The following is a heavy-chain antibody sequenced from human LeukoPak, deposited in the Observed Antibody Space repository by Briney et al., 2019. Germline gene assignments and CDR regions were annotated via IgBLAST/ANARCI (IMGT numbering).Heavy chain of an antibody. J-gene: IGHJ4*02. D-gene: IGHD3-10*01. CDR3: ARDGYYYGSGSYLFDY. CDR1: AFTFSGYS. Sequence: GGSLRLSCATSAFTFSGYSMNWVRQAPGKGLEWVSSISSSSSYIYYADSVKGRFTISRDNAKNSLYLQMNSLRAEDTAVYYCARDGYYYGSGSYLFDYWGQGTLVTVSS. V-gene: IGHV3-21*01. CDR2: ISSSSSYI.